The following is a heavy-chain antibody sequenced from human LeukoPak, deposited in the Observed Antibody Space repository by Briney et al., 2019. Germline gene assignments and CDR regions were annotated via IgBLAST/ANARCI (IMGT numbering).Heavy chain of an antibody. D-gene: IGHD3-22*01. J-gene: IGHJ4*02. V-gene: IGHV3-20*04. Sequence: PGGSLRLSCAASGFTFDEYGMSWVRQAPGKGLEWVSAINWNGGATAYADSVKGRFTISRDNAKNSLYLQMNSLRAEDTALYYCAREVQLDYFDSSGYYAPPFDYWGQGTLVTVSS. CDR3: AREVQLDYFDSSGYYAPPFDY. CDR1: GFTFDEYG. CDR2: INWNGGAT.